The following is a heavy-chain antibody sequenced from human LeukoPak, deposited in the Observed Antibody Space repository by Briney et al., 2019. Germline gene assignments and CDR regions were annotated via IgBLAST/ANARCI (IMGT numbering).Heavy chain of an antibody. CDR2: INHSGST. Sequence: PSETLSLTCAVYGGSFSGYYWSWIRQPPGKGLEWIGEINHSGSTNYNPSLKSRVTILVDTSKNQFSLKLRSVTAADTAVYYCARANYIAAAGYFDYWGQGTLVTVSS. D-gene: IGHD6-25*01. CDR3: ARANYIAAAGYFDY. J-gene: IGHJ4*02. V-gene: IGHV4-34*01. CDR1: GGSFSGYY.